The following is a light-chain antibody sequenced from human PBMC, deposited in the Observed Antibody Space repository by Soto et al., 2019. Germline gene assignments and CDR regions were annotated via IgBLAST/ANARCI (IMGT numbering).Light chain of an antibody. J-gene: IGKJ4*01. CDR1: QGVLYSSNNKDS. CDR3: QQYYDLLT. CDR2: WAS. Sequence: DILMTQSPGSLAVSLGERATINCRSSQGVLYSSNNKDSMAWYQQKPGKPPRLLIYWASTRESGVPDRFSGSGSGTDFTLTISSLQAEDVAVYYCQQYYDLLTFGGGTKVEIK. V-gene: IGKV4-1*01.